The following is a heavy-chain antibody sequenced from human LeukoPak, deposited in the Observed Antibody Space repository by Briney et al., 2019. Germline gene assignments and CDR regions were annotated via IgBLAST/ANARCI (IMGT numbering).Heavy chain of an antibody. D-gene: IGHD3-9*01. Sequence: PGGSLRLSCAASGFTFSSYAMSWVRQAPGKGLEWVSAISGSGGSTYYADSVKGRFTISRDNSKNTLYLQMNSLRAEDTAVYYCAKEFVRAVDWLLWGGFDYWGQGTLVTVSS. J-gene: IGHJ4*02. CDR2: ISGSGGST. V-gene: IGHV3-23*01. CDR3: AKEFVRAVDWLLWGGFDY. CDR1: GFTFSSYA.